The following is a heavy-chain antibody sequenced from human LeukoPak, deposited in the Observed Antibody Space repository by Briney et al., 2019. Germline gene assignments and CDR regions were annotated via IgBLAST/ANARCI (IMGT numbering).Heavy chain of an antibody. CDR1: GGSISSGGYY. CDR2: IYYSGST. J-gene: IGHJ6*03. D-gene: IGHD6-13*01. V-gene: IGHV4-31*03. CDR3: AREAAGGRYYYYYMDV. Sequence: PSQTLSLTCTVSGGSISSGGYYWSWIRQHPGKGLEWIGYIYYSGSTYYNPSLKSRVTISVDTSKNQFSLKLSSVTAADTAVYYCAREAAGGRYYYYYMDVWDKGTTVTVSS.